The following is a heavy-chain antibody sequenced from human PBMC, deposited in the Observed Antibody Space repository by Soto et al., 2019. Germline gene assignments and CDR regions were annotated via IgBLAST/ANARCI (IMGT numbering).Heavy chain of an antibody. CDR1: GYTFTSYD. V-gene: IGHV1-8*01. Sequence: ASVKVSCKASGYTFTSYDINWVRQATGQGLEWMGWMNPNSGNTGYAQKFQGRVTMTRNTSISTAYMELSSLRSEDTAVYYCARGLTYYDFWSGYPRPYYYGMDVWGQGTTVTVS. J-gene: IGHJ6*02. CDR3: ARGLTYYDFWSGYPRPYYYGMDV. D-gene: IGHD3-3*01. CDR2: MNPNSGNT.